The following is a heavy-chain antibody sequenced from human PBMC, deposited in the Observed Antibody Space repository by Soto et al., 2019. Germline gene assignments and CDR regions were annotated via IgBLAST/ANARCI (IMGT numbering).Heavy chain of an antibody. J-gene: IGHJ6*02. CDR3: AKGEGTRYYYYGMDV. Sequence: GGSLRHSCASSGFTFSSYAMILVRQAPGKGLEWVSAISGSGGSTYYADSVKGRFTISRDNSKNTLYLQMNSLRAEDTAVYYCAKGEGTRYYYYGMDVWGQGTTVTVSS. CDR1: GFTFSSYA. D-gene: IGHD1-26*01. CDR2: ISGSGGST. V-gene: IGHV3-23*01.